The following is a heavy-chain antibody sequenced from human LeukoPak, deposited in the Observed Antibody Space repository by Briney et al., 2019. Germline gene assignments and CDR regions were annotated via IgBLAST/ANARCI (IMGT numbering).Heavy chain of an antibody. V-gene: IGHV1-3*01. CDR1: GYTFTSYA. D-gene: IGHD6-13*01. J-gene: IGHJ4*02. CDR2: INAGNGNT. Sequence: ASVKVSCTASGYTFTSYAMHWVRQAPGQRLEWMGWINAGNGNTKYSQKFQGRVTITRDTSASTAYMELSSLRSEDTAVYYCARDSSSSWYPFDYWGQGTLVTVSS. CDR3: ARDSSSSWYPFDY.